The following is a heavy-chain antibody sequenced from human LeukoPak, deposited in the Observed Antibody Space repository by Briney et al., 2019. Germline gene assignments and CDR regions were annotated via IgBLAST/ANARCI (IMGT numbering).Heavy chain of an antibody. CDR3: ARGSTDSSGLFDY. Sequence: SVKVSCKASGGTFSNYALSWVRRAPGQGLEWMGGIIPIFGTANYAQKFQGRVTITADESTSTAYMELSSLRSEDTAVYYCARGSTDSSGLFDYWGQGTLVTVSS. CDR1: GGTFSNYA. CDR2: IIPIFGTA. D-gene: IGHD3-22*01. J-gene: IGHJ4*02. V-gene: IGHV1-69*13.